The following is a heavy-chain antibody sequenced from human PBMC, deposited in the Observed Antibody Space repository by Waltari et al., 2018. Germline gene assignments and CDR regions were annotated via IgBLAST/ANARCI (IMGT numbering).Heavy chain of an antibody. CDR2: ISHSGRT. CDR3: ARLLDGSSWYSS. J-gene: IGHJ1*01. V-gene: IGHV4-34*01. CDR1: GWSFSGYY. D-gene: IGHD6-13*01. Sequence: QVQLQQWGAGLLTPSETLSLTCAVHGWSFSGYYLNWIRQSPGKGLQWIGEISHSGRTTHSPSLKSRVTMSVDTSKNQFSLKLSSVTAADTAVYYCARLLDGSSWYSSWGQGTLVTVSS.